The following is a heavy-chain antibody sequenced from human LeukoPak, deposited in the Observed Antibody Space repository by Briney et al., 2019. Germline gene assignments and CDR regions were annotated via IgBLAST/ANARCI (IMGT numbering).Heavy chain of an antibody. CDR3: TRHRDAFDI. Sequence: GGSLRLSCAASGFTFSSYEMNWVRQASGKGLEWVGRIRSKANSYATAYAASVKGRFTISRDDSKNTAYLQMNSLKTEDTAVYYCTRHRDAFDIWGQGTMVTVSS. CDR1: GFTFSSYE. CDR2: IRSKANSYAT. J-gene: IGHJ3*02. V-gene: IGHV3-73*01.